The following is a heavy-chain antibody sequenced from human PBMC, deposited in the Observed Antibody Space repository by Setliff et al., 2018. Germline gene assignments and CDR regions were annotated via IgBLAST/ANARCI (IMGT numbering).Heavy chain of an antibody. CDR2: IKQDGSEK. CDR1: GFTFGDYA. CDR3: ASGVPREYYDSSGSSMLDY. Sequence: PGESLKISCVISGFTFGDYAMHWVRQAPGKGLEWVANIKQDGSEKHYVGSVKGRFTISRDNARNSVYLQMNSLRAEDTAVYYCASGVPREYYDSSGSSMLDYWGQGTLVTVSS. V-gene: IGHV3-7*01. D-gene: IGHD3-22*01. J-gene: IGHJ4*02.